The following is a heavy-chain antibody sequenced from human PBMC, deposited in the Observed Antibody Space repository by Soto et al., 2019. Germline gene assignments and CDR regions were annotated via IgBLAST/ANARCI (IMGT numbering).Heavy chain of an antibody. CDR3: ARYGSGILFDY. V-gene: IGHV4-34*01. CDR2: IDHSGST. D-gene: IGHD3-10*01. J-gene: IGHJ4*02. CDR1: EGSSGGHG. Sequence: SETQSLRCTVAEGSSGGHGCSWIRQPPGKGLEWIGEIDHSGSTNYNPSLKSRVTTSVDTSKNQFSLKLTSVTAADTAVYYCARYGSGILFDYWGQGALVTVSS.